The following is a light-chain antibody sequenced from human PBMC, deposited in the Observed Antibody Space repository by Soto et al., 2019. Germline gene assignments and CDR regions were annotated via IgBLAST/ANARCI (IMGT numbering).Light chain of an antibody. CDR3: LLYYGGAWV. J-gene: IGLJ3*02. V-gene: IGLV7-43*01. CDR1: TGAVTSGYY. CDR2: STN. Sequence: QPVVTQEPSLTVSPGGTVTLTCASSTGAVTSGYYPNWFQQKPGQAPRALIYSTNNIHSWTPARFSGSLLGGKAALTLSGVQPEDEAEYYCLLYYGGAWVFGGGTKLTVL.